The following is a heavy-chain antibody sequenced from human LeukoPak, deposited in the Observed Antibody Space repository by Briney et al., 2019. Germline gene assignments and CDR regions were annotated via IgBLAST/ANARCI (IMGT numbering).Heavy chain of an antibody. CDR3: ARSLRYFDWLLYDY. V-gene: IGHV1-69*05. D-gene: IGHD3-9*01. CDR2: IIPIFGTA. CDR1: GGTFSSYA. J-gene: IGHJ4*02. Sequence: SVKVSCKASGGTFSSYAISWVRQAPGQGLEWMGGIIPIFGTANYAQRFQGRVTITTDESTSTAYMELSSLRSEDTAVYYCARSLRYFDWLLYDYWGQGTLVTVSS.